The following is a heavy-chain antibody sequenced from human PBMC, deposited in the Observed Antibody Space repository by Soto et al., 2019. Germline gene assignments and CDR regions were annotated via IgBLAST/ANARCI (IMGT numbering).Heavy chain of an antibody. Sequence: SETLSLTCAVSGYSISSGYYWGWIRQPPGKGLEWIGSIYHSGSTYYNPSLKSRVTISVDTSKNQFSLKLSSVTAADTAVYYCARDRLYSSGYALPGGWFDPWGQGTLVTVSS. V-gene: IGHV4-38-2*02. CDR2: IYHSGST. CDR1: GYSISSGYY. J-gene: IGHJ5*02. D-gene: IGHD6-19*01. CDR3: ARDRLYSSGYALPGGWFDP.